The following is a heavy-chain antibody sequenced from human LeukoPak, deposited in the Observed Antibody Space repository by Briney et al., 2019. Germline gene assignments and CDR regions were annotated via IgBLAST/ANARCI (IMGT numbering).Heavy chain of an antibody. CDR1: GFTFNSYW. D-gene: IGHD6-25*01. CDR2: ISTVSTYT. CDR3: ARDGSGFYHYYYMDV. V-gene: IGHV3-21*01. J-gene: IGHJ6*03. Sequence: GGSLRLSCAASGFTFNSYWMSWVRQAPGKGLEWVAHISTVSTYTHYTDSVKGRFTISRDNRKNLLYLQMSSLGAEDTAVYYCARDGSGFYHYYYMDVWGKGTTVTVSS.